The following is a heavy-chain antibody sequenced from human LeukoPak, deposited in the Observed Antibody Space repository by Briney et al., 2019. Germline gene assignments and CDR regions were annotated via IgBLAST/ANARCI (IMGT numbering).Heavy chain of an antibody. J-gene: IGHJ6*02. CDR3: ARVPPPLLVRYHYYGMDV. V-gene: IGHV1-69*13. CDR1: GGTFSSYA. CDR2: IIPIFGTA. Sequence: SVKVSCKASGGTFSSYAISWVRQAPGQGLEWMGGIIPIFGTANYAQKFQGRVTITADESTSTAYMELSSLRSEDTAVYYCARVPPPLLVRYHYYGMDVWGQGTTVTVSS. D-gene: IGHD4/OR15-4a*01.